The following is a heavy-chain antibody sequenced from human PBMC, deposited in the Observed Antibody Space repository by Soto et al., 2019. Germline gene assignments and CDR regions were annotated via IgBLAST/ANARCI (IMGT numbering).Heavy chain of an antibody. J-gene: IGHJ4*02. D-gene: IGHD3-22*01. V-gene: IGHV1-18*01. Sequence: ASVKVSCKASGYTFTSYGISWVRQAPGQGLEWMGWISAYNGNTNYAQKLQGRVTMTTDTSTSTAYMELRSLRSDDTAVYYCARDPHNWGMIVVVISFDYWGQGTLVTVSS. CDR2: ISAYNGNT. CDR3: ARDPHNWGMIVVVISFDY. CDR1: GYTFTSYG.